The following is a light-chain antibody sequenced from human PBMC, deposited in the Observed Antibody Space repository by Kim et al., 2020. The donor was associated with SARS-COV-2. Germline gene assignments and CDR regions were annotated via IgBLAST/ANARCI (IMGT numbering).Light chain of an antibody. J-gene: IGLJ3*02. CDR2: SNN. CDR3: AAWDDSLNGPV. V-gene: IGLV1-44*01. CDR1: STNIGDNT. Sequence: GQRVTISCSGSSTNIGDNTLNCYQQLPGMDPQLLIFSNNQRPSGGPDRFTGSKSGTSASLAISGLQSEDEADYHCAAWDDSLNGPVFGGGTQLTVL.